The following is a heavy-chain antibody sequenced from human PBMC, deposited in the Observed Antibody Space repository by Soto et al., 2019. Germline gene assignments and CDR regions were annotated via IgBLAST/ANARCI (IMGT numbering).Heavy chain of an antibody. J-gene: IGHJ4*02. D-gene: IGHD1-26*01. Sequence: EVQLVESGGGLVKPGGSLRLSCAASGFTFSTYAMNWVRQAPGKGLEWVSSISRTSSYIYYADSVKGRFTISRDNAKTSLYLQMNSLSAGDTAVYYCASNPGALLHPVWGQGTLVTVSS. CDR1: GFTFSTYA. V-gene: IGHV3-21*01. CDR3: ASNPGALLHPV. CDR2: ISRTSSYI.